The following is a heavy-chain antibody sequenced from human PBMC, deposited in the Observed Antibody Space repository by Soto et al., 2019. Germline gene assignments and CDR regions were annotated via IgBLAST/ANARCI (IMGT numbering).Heavy chain of an antibody. J-gene: IGHJ6*02. CDR2: TFSGGST. CDR1: GFTVTTNY. CDR3: AKQSQSPIQAWAFAMDV. Sequence: PGGSLRFSCLASGFTVTTNYMIWVRQPPGKGLEWVSTTFSGGSTNYADSVRGRFSISRDNSKNTVYLQMNNLRVEDTAVYYCAKQSQSPIQAWAFAMDVWGQGTTVTVSS. D-gene: IGHD1-1*01. V-gene: IGHV3-66*04.